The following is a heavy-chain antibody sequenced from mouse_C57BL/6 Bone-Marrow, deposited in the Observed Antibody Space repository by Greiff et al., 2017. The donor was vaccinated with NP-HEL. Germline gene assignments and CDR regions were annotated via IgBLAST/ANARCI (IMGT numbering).Heavy chain of an antibody. CDR3: AREGVYDGYYVTCPYYAMDY. D-gene: IGHD2-3*01. CDR1: GYSITSGYY. Sequence: EVKLVESGPGLVKPSQSLSLTCSVTGYSITSGYYWNWIRQFPGNKLEWMGYISYDGSNNYNPSLKNRISITRDTSKNQFFLKLNSVTTEDTATYYCAREGVYDGYYVTCPYYAMDYWGQGTSVTVSS. CDR2: ISYDGSN. V-gene: IGHV3-6*01. J-gene: IGHJ4*01.